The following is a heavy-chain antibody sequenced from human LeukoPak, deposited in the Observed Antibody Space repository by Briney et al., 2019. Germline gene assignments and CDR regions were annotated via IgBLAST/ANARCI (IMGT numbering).Heavy chain of an antibody. J-gene: IGHJ4*02. CDR3: AKRGVVIRAVIIVGFHKEAYYFDY. Sequence: QAGGSLRLSCAVSGITLSNYGVSWVRQAPGKGLEWVAGISDGGGSRNYADFVKGRFTISRDNAKNTLYLQMNSLRAEDTAVYFCAKRGVVIRAVIIVGFHKEAYYFDYWGQGALVTVS. CDR1: GITLSNYG. CDR2: ISDGGGSR. V-gene: IGHV3-23*01. D-gene: IGHD3-10*01.